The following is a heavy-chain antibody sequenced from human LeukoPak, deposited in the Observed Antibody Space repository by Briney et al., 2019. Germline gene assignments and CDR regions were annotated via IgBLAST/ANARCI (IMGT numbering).Heavy chain of an antibody. CDR1: GGSFTDYF. Sequence: LSLTCDVFGGSFTDYFWTWIRQAPGKGLEWVSYISSSGSTIYYADSVKGRFTISRDNAKNSLYLQMNSLRAEDTAVYYCARDPRITFGGVIVPYYFDYWGQGTLVTVSS. CDR3: ARDPRITFGGVIVPYYFDY. D-gene: IGHD3-16*02. J-gene: IGHJ4*02. CDR2: ISSSGSTI. V-gene: IGHV3-11*01.